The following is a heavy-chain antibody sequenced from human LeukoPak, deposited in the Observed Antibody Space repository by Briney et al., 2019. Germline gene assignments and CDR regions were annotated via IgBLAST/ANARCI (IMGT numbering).Heavy chain of an antibody. CDR3: ARVVINYYYYYMDV. D-gene: IGHD3-22*01. Sequence: GGSLRLSCAASGFTVSSNYMSWVRQAPGKGLEWVSVIYSGGSTYYADSVKGRFTISRDNSKNTLYLQMSSLRAEDTAVYYCARVVINYYYYYMDVWGKGTTVTVSS. CDR2: IYSGGST. J-gene: IGHJ6*03. CDR1: GFTVSSNY. V-gene: IGHV3-53*01.